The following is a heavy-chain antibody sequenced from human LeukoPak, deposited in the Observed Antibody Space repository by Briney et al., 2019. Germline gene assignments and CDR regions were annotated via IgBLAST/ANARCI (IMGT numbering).Heavy chain of an antibody. J-gene: IGHJ4*02. CDR2: ISWNSGSI. CDR3: AKDMGNYYDSSGYAFDY. CDR1: GFTFDDYA. D-gene: IGHD3-22*01. V-gene: IGHV3-9*01. Sequence: PGGSLRLSCAASGFTFDDYAMHWVRQAPGKGLEWVSGISWNSGSIGYADSVKGRFTISRDNAKNSLYLQMNSLRAEDTASYYCAKDMGNYYDSSGYAFDYWGQGTLVTVSS.